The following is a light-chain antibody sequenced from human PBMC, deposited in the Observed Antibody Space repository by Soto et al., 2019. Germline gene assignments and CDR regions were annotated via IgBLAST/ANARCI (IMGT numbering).Light chain of an antibody. V-gene: IGKV1-9*01. Sequence: DIQLTQSPSFLSASVGDRVTITCRASQDINTYLAWYQQKPGKAPKLLIFAASTLQNGVPSRFSGSGSGTEFTVSITSLQPENFATYFCQQRKSYPITFGQGTRLEI. CDR3: QQRKSYPIT. J-gene: IGKJ5*01. CDR2: AAS. CDR1: QDINTY.